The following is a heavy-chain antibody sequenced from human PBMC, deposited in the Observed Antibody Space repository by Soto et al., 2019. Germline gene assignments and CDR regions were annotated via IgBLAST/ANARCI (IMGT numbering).Heavy chain of an antibody. CDR1: GGSVSSGAYY. J-gene: IGHJ3*02. CDR2: IYYSGST. D-gene: IGHD5-12*01. CDR3: ARARLRAVYAFAI. Sequence: QVQLQESDAGLVKASQTLSLTCTVSGGSVSSGAYYWTWIRQRPGKGLEWIGYIYYSGSTYYSPSLKSRLSISLDTSKNQFSLRLSSVTAADTAMYYCARARLRAVYAFAIWGQGTMVTVSS. V-gene: IGHV4-31*03.